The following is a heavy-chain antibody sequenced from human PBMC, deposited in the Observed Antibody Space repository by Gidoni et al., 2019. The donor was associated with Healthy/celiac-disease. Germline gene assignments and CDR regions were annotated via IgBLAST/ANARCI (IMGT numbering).Heavy chain of an antibody. CDR3: ARAYCGGDCLYYFDY. J-gene: IGHJ4*02. D-gene: IGHD2-21*02. CDR2: IIPILGIA. CDR1: GGTFSSYA. V-gene: IGHV1-69*09. Sequence: QVQLVQSGAEVKKPGSSVQVSCKASGGTFSSYAISWVRQAPGQGLEWMGRIIPILGIANYAQKFQGRVTITADKSTSTAYMELSSLRSEDTAVYYCARAYCGGDCLYYFDYWGQGTLVTVSS.